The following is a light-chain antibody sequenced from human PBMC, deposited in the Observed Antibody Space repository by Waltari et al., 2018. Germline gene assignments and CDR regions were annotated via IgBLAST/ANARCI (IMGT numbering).Light chain of an antibody. V-gene: IGLV2-23*01. CDR3: SSNAGRGIV. CDR2: EGN. Sequence: QSALTQPASVSGSPGQSITVSCTGASSDAGSYDLVCWYQQHPGKAPKLIIYEGNKRAAGVANRFAGFKSGNTASLTISGLQAEDEAEYYCSSNAGRGIVFGGGTKLTVL. J-gene: IGLJ2*01. CDR1: SSDAGSYDL.